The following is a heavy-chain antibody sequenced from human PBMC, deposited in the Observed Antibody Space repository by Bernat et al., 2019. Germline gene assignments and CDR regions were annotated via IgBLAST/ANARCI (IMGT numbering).Heavy chain of an antibody. V-gene: IGHV3-15*01. J-gene: IGHJ6*02. CDR1: GFTFSNAW. CDR2: IKSKTDGGTT. D-gene: IGHD2-2*01. CDR3: TTDQVPLTGCSSTSCRRDYYYYYGMDV. Sequence: EVQLVESGGGLVKPGGSLRLSCAASGFTFSNAWMSWVRQAPGKGLEWVGRIKSKTDGGTTDYAAPVKGRFTISRDDSKNTLYLQMNSLKTEDTAVYYCTTDQVPLTGCSSTSCRRDYYYYYGMDVWGQGTTVTVSS.